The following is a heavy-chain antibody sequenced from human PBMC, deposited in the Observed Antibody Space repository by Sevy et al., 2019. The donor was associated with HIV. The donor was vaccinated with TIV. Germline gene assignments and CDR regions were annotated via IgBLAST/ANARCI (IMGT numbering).Heavy chain of an antibody. D-gene: IGHD5-18*01. CDR2: IKQDGSEK. Sequence: GGSLRLSCAASGFTFSSYWMSWVRQAPGKGLEWVANIKQDGSEKYYVDSVKGRFTISRDNAKNSLYLQMNSLRAEDTAVYYCARGGSGCSYGHDYWGQGTLVTVSS. CDR1: GFTFSSYW. CDR3: ARGGSGCSYGHDY. J-gene: IGHJ4*02. V-gene: IGHV3-7*01.